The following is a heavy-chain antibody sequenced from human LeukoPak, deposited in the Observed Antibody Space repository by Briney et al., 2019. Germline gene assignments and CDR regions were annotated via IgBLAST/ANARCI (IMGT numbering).Heavy chain of an antibody. Sequence: ASVKVSCKASGYTFNGYYMHWVRQAPGQGLEWMGWINPNSGGTNYAQKFQGRVTMTRDTSISTAYMELSRLRSDDTAVYYCARALSGSNYYMDVWGKGTTVTVSS. CDR1: GYTFNGYY. CDR3: ARALSGSNYYMDV. J-gene: IGHJ6*03. CDR2: INPNSGGT. V-gene: IGHV1-2*02. D-gene: IGHD3-22*01.